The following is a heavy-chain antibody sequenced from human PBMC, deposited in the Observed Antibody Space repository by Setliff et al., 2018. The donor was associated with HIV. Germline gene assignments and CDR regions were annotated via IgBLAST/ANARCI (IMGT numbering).Heavy chain of an antibody. V-gene: IGHV1-8*01. D-gene: IGHD3-10*01. CDR1: GYTFLNYD. J-gene: IGHJ5*02. CDR3: ARGWGLWFGQLSILPLDP. Sequence: VSCKASGYTFLNYDINWLRQAPGQGLEWMGRLTPHSGDTISADRFQGRLVMTTNTSTTTAFMELSSLRSDDTALYFCARGWGLWFGQLSILPLDPWDQGTLVTVSS. CDR2: LTPHSGDT.